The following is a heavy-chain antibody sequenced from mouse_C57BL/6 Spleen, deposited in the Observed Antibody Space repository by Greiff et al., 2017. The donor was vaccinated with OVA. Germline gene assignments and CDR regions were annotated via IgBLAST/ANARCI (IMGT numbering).Heavy chain of an antibody. V-gene: IGHV1-47*01. CDR1: GYTFTTYP. J-gene: IGHJ2*01. D-gene: IGHD1-1*01. Sequence: VQGVESGAELVKPGASVKMSCKASGYTFTTYPIEWMKQNHGKSLEWIGNFHPYNDDTKYNEKFKGKATLTVEKSSSTVYLELSRLTSDDSAVYYCARRYYGSSYDYFDYWGQGTTLTVSS. CDR3: ARRYYGSSYDYFDY. CDR2: FHPYNDDT.